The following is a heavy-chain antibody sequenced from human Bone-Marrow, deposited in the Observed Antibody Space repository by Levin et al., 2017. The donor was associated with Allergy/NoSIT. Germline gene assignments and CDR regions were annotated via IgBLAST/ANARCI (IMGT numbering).Heavy chain of an antibody. Sequence: GESLKISCAASGFKIGSYGMHWVRQAPGKGLEWVAVISYDETNKYYADSVKGRFTVSRDNSKDTVDLQLDSLRPEDTAVYYCARAEGSRGICGVVVYYYYHALDVWGQGTTVTVSS. CDR3: ARAEGSRGICGVVVYYYYHALDV. CDR1: GFKIGSYG. V-gene: IGHV3-30*03. CDR2: ISYDETNK. D-gene: IGHD3-3*01. J-gene: IGHJ6*02.